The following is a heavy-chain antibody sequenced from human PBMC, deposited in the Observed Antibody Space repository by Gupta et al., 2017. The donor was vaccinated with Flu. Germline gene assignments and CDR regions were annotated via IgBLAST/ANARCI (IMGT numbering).Heavy chain of an antibody. D-gene: IGHD3-16*01. CDR1: GYTFTDYY. CDR2: INPNTGGT. CDR3: VRGDGSGGGDY. V-gene: IGHV1-2*02. Sequence: QIQLVQSGAEVKKPGASVKLSCKASGYTFTDYYIHWVRQAPGQGLEWMGWINPNTGGTDYAQKFQGRVTMTRDTSINTAYLDLRRLRSDDTAVFYCVRGDGSGGGDYWGQGTLVSVSS. J-gene: IGHJ4*02.